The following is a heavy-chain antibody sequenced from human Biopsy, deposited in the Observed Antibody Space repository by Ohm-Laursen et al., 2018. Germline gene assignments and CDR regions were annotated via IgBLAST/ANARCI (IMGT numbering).Heavy chain of an antibody. J-gene: IGHJ4*02. CDR3: AIDGNDFLTDYLKIDQ. CDR2: INPKSGGT. CDR1: GYTFTGYY. D-gene: IGHD3-9*01. V-gene: IGHV1-2*02. Sequence: ASVKVSCKASGYTFTGYYFHWVRQAPGQGLEWMGWINPKSGGTHYLEKFRGRVTMARDTSISTAYMEVSSLRSDDTAVYYCAIDGNDFLTDYLKIDQWGQGTLVTVSS.